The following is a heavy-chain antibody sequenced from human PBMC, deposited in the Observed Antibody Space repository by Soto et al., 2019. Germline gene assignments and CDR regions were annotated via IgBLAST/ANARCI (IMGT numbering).Heavy chain of an antibody. CDR2: ISYSGST. V-gene: IGHV4-31*03. D-gene: IGHD3-22*01. CDR3: ARLQHDSSGYYPYYFDY. CDR1: GGSINSGGYY. Sequence: SETLSLTCTVSGGSINSGGYYWSWIRQDPGKGLEWIGYISYSGSTYYDPSLKSRVTISVDTSRSQFSLKLSSVTAADTAVYYCARLQHDSSGYYPYYFDYWGQGTLVTVSS. J-gene: IGHJ4*02.